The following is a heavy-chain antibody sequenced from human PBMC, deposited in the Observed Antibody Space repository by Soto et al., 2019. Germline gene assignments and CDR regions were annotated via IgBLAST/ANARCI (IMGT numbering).Heavy chain of an antibody. Sequence: SVKVSCKASGGTFSSYAISWVRQAPGEGLEWMGGIIPIFGTANYAQKFQGRVTITADESTSTAYMGLSSLRSEDTAVYYCFGIAVAGTLPWGQGILVTVSS. J-gene: IGHJ5*02. CDR2: IIPIFGTA. CDR3: FGIAVAGTLP. V-gene: IGHV1-69*13. D-gene: IGHD6-19*01. CDR1: GGTFSSYA.